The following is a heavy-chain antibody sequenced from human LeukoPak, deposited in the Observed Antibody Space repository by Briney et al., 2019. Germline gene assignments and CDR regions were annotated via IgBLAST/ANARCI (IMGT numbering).Heavy chain of an antibody. J-gene: IGHJ5*02. CDR2: INHSGST. Sequence: PSETLSLTCAVYGGSFSDYYWSWIRQPPGKGLEWIGEINHSGSTNYNPSLKSRVTISVDTSKNQFSLKLSSVTAADTAVYYCARGPSPHNWFDPWGQGTLVTVSS. D-gene: IGHD6-6*01. V-gene: IGHV4-34*01. CDR1: GGSFSDYY. CDR3: ARGPSPHNWFDP.